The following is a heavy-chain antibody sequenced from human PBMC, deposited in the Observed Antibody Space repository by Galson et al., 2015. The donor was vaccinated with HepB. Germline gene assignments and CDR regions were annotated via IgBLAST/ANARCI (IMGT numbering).Heavy chain of an antibody. V-gene: IGHV1-69*13. D-gene: IGHD3-10*01. J-gene: IGHJ4*02. CDR2: IIPIFGTA. Sequence: SVKVSCKASGGTFSSYAISWVRQAPGQGLEWMGGIIPIFGTANYAQKFQGRVTITADESTSTAYMELSSLRSEDTAVYYCARSWGESLIWDYWGQGTLVTVSS. CDR3: ARSWGESLIWDY. CDR1: GGTFSSYA.